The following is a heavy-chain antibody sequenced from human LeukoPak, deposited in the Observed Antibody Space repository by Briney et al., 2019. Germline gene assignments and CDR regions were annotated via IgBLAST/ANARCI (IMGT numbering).Heavy chain of an antibody. D-gene: IGHD5-18*01. CDR1: GYTFTSYD. Sequence: ASVKVSCKASGYTFTSYDINWVRQATGQGLEWMGWMNPNSGNTGYAQKFQGRVTMTRNTSISTAYMELSSLRSEDTAVYYRARAPEDTAMVTDYWGQGTLVTVSS. CDR2: MNPNSGNT. V-gene: IGHV1-8*01. CDR3: ARAPEDTAMVTDY. J-gene: IGHJ4*02.